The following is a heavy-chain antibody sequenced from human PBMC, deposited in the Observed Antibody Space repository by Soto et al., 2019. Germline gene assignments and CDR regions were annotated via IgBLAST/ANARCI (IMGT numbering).Heavy chain of an antibody. V-gene: IGHV4-34*01. CDR1: GGSFSGYY. Sequence: PSETLSLTCAVYGGSFSGYYWSWIRQPPGKGLEWIGEINHSGSTNYNPSLKSRVTISVDTSKNQFSLKLSSVTAADTAVYYCARGFNIAAAGTLPYYYYYGMDVWGQGTTVTFSS. J-gene: IGHJ6*02. CDR3: ARGFNIAAAGTLPYYYYYGMDV. CDR2: INHSGST. D-gene: IGHD6-13*01.